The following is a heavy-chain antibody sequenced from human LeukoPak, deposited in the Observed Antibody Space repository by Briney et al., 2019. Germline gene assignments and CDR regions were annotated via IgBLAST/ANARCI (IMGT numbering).Heavy chain of an antibody. CDR3: ARTGYLKPIDS. J-gene: IGHJ4*02. CDR1: GFTFNNYW. Sequence: GGSLRLSCEASGFTFNNYWMTWVRQAPGKGLGWVSIIYSSGTTYYADSVKGRFTISRDNSKNTLYLQMNSLRTEDTAVYYCARTGYLKPIDSWGQGTLVTVSS. D-gene: IGHD3-9*01. V-gene: IGHV3-66*02. CDR2: IYSSGTT.